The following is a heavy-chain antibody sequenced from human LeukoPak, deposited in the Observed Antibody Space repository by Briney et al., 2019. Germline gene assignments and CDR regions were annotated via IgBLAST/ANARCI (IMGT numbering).Heavy chain of an antibody. V-gene: IGHV3-7*01. CDR3: ARDLLSYYDSSGYYDY. Sequence: GGSLRLSCAASGFTVSSNSMNWVRQAPGKGLEWVANIKHDGSEKYYVDSVEGRFTISRDNAKNSLFLQMNSLRAVDTAVYYCARDLLSYYDSSGYYDYWGQGTLVTVSS. CDR2: IKHDGSEK. CDR1: GFTVSSNS. D-gene: IGHD3-22*01. J-gene: IGHJ4*02.